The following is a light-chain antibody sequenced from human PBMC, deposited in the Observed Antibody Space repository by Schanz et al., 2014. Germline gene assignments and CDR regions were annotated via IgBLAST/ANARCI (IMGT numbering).Light chain of an antibody. V-gene: IGLV2-14*01. CDR1: SSDVGRYKY. J-gene: IGLJ3*02. CDR3: NSYTSSSTWV. Sequence: QSALTQPPSASGSPGQSVTLSCTGTSSDVGRYKYVSWYQQLPGKAPKLMIYDVSNRPSGVSNRFSGSKSGNTASLTISGLQAEDEADYYCNSYTSSSTWVFGGGTKLT. CDR2: DVS.